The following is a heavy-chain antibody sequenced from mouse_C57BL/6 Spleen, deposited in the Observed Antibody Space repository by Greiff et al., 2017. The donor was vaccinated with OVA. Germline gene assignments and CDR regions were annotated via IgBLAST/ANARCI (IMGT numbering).Heavy chain of an antibody. CDR3: ARSPLGRGYFDG. Sequence: VQLQQPGAELVMPGASVKLSCKASGYTFTSYWMHWVKQRPGQGLEWIGEIDPSDSYTNYNQKFKGKSTLTVDKSSSTAYMQLSSLTSEDSAVYYCARSPLGRGYFDGWGTGTTVTVSS. V-gene: IGHV1-69*01. CDR2: IDPSDSYT. D-gene: IGHD4-1*01. CDR1: GYTFTSYW. J-gene: IGHJ1*03.